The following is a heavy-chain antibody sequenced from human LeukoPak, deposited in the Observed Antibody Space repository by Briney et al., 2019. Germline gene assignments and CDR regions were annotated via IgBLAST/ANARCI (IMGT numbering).Heavy chain of an antibody. J-gene: IGHJ4*02. CDR2: IYYSGST. CDR3: AREYEYYDSCGYGY. D-gene: IGHD3-22*01. Sequence: SETLSLICSVCGGPISSYYWLWIRQPPGKALVWIGYIYYSGSTNYNPSLKSRVTISVDTSKNQFSLKLSSVTAADTAVYYCAREYEYYDSCGYGYWGQGTLVTVSS. CDR1: GGPISSYY. V-gene: IGHV4-59*12.